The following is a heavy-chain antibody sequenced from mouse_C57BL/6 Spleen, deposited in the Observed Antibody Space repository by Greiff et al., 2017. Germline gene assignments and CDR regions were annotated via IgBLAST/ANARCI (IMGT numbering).Heavy chain of an antibody. D-gene: IGHD1-1*01. CDR3: ALYYGSSWAWFAY. CDR1: GYSFTGYY. J-gene: IGHJ3*01. CDR2: INPSTGGT. Sequence: VQLQQSGPELVKPGASVKISCKASGYSFTGYYMNWVKQSPEKSLEWIGEINPSTGGTTYNQKFKAKATLTVDKSSSTAYMQLKSLTSEDSAVYYCALYYGSSWAWFAYWGQGTLVTVSA. V-gene: IGHV1-42*01.